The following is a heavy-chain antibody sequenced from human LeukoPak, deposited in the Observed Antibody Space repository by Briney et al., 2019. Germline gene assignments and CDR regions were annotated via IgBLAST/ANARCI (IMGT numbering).Heavy chain of an antibody. J-gene: IGHJ3*02. CDR2: IYTSGST. CDR3: ARGSIAARIGAFDI. CDR1: GGSISSGSYY. V-gene: IGHV4-61*02. D-gene: IGHD6-6*01. Sequence: SETLSLTCTVSGGSISSGSYYWSWIRQPAGKGLEWIGRIYTSGSTNYNPSLKCRVTISVDTSKNQFSLKLSSVTAADTAVYYCARGSIAARIGAFDIWGQGTMVTVSS.